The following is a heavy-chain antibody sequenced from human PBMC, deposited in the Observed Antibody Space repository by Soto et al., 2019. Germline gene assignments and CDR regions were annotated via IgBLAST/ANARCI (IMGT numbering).Heavy chain of an antibody. D-gene: IGHD5-12*01. V-gene: IGHV3-11*01. CDR3: ARVDLRPTEAFDV. J-gene: IGHJ3*01. Sequence: PGGSLRLSCAASGFTFSDYYMSWIRQAPGKGLELVSYISRSSSTIYFADSVKGRFTISRDNAKNSLYLQMDSLRVEDTAVYYCARVDLRPTEAFDVWGQGTMVTVSS. CDR1: GFTFSDYY. CDR2: ISRSSSTI.